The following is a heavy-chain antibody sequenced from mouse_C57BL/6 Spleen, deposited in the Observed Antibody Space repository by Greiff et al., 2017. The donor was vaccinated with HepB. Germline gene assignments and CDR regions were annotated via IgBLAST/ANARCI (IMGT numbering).Heavy chain of an antibody. Sequence: QVQLQQPGAELVRPGSSVKLSCKASGYTFTSYWMHWVKQRPIQGLEWIGNIDPSDSETHYNQKFKDKATLTVDKSSSTAYMQLSSLTSEDSAVYYCARWGITPVVERYFDYWGQGTTLTVSS. D-gene: IGHD1-1*01. CDR2: IDPSDSET. CDR1: GYTFTSYW. J-gene: IGHJ2*01. CDR3: ARWGITPVVERYFDY. V-gene: IGHV1-52*01.